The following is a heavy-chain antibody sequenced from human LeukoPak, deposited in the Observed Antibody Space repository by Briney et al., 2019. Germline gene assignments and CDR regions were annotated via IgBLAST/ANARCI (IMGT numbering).Heavy chain of an antibody. CDR1: GFTFNNYA. J-gene: IGHJ4*02. CDR2: ITGSGGTT. V-gene: IGHV3-23*01. D-gene: IGHD3-9*01. Sequence: PGGSLRLSCAASGFTFNNYAMSWVRQAPGKGLEWVSGITGSGGTTFYADSVKGRFTISRENSKNTLYLQMNSLRAEDTAVYYCAKWGDYDILTGYYDSDYWGQGTPVTVSS. CDR3: AKWGDYDILTGYYDSDY.